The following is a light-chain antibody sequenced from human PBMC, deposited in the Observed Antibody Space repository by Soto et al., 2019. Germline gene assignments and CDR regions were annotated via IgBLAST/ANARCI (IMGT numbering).Light chain of an antibody. Sequence: DIQMTQSPSSLSASIGDRVTITCRASQSINTFLNWYQQRPGKAPNLLIYGASNLQSGVPSRFSGSGSGTDFTLTISSLQPEDFATYYCQQSYSTPWTLGQGTKVDIK. CDR3: QQSYSTPWT. CDR1: QSINTF. V-gene: IGKV1-39*01. J-gene: IGKJ1*01. CDR2: GAS.